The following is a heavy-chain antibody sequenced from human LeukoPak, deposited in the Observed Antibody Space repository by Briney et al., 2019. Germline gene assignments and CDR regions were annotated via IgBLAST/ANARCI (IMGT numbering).Heavy chain of an antibody. CDR1: GGTFSSYA. V-gene: IGHV1-69*06. D-gene: IGHD3-9*01. Sequence: SVKVSCKASGGTFSSYAISWVRQAPGQGLEWMGGIIPIFGTANYAQKFQGRVTITADKSTSTAYMELSRLRSDDTAVYYCAREYRYYDILTGYFNHFDYWGQGTLVTVSS. J-gene: IGHJ4*02. CDR3: AREYRYYDILTGYFNHFDY. CDR2: IIPIFGTA.